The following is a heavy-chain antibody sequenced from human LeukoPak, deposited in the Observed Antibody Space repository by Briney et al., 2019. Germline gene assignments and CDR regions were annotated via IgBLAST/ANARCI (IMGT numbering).Heavy chain of an antibody. J-gene: IGHJ6*03. Sequence: SETLSLTCAVYGGSFSGYYWSWIRQPPGKGLEWIGEINHSGSTNYNPSLKSRVTISVDTSKNQFSLKLSSVTPEDTAVYYCARAGTGTKYYYYYMDVWGKGTTVTVSS. V-gene: IGHV4-34*01. CDR3: ARAGTGTKYYYYYMDV. D-gene: IGHD1-7*01. CDR1: GGSFSGYY. CDR2: INHSGST.